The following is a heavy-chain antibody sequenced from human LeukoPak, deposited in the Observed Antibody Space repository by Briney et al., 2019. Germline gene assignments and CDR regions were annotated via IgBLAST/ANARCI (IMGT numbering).Heavy chain of an antibody. Sequence: PSETLSLTCTVSGGSVSSGSYYWSWIRQPPGKGLEWIGYIYYSGSTNYNPSLKGRVTISVDTSKNQFSLKLSSVTAADTAVYYCARSLVVAAKYYFDYWGQGTLVTVSS. CDR1: GGSVSSGSYY. V-gene: IGHV4-61*01. CDR3: ARSLVVAAKYYFDY. D-gene: IGHD2-15*01. J-gene: IGHJ4*02. CDR2: IYYSGST.